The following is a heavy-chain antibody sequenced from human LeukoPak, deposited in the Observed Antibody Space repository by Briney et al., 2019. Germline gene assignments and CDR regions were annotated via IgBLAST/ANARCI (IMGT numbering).Heavy chain of an antibody. J-gene: IGHJ1*01. CDR3: AKRAVGATTFVEYFQH. V-gene: IGHV3-23*01. CDR1: GFTFSSYA. Sequence: GSLRLSCAASGFTFSSYAISWVRQAPGKGLEWVSAISGSGGSTYYADSVKGRFTISRDNSKNTLYLQMNSLRAEDTAVYYCAKRAVGATTFVEYFQHWGQGTLVTVSS. CDR2: ISGSGGST. D-gene: IGHD1-26*01.